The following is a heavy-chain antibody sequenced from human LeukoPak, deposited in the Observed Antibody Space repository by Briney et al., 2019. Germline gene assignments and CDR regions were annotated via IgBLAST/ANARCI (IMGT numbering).Heavy chain of an antibody. CDR3: ARDEVVVVPAAMVDYYYYYYMDV. V-gene: IGHV4-4*07. D-gene: IGHD2-2*01. CDR2: IYTSGST. J-gene: IGHJ6*03. CDR1: GGSISSYY. Sequence: SETLSLTCTVSGGSISSYYWSWIRQPAGKGLEWIGRIYTSGSTNYNPSLKSRVTMSVDTSKNQLSLKLSSVTAADTAVYYCARDEVVVVPAAMVDYYYYYYMDVWGKGTTVTVSS.